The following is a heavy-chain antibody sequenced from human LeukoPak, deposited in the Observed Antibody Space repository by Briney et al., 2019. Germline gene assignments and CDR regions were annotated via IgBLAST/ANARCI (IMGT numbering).Heavy chain of an antibody. D-gene: IGHD3-16*02. V-gene: IGHV3-21*01. Sequence: PGRSLRLSCAASGFTFSSYSMNWVRQAPGKGLEWVSSISSSSSYIYYADSVKGRFTISRDNAKNSLYLQMNSLRAEDTAVYYCARSTRPAEGLGELSLYHPGAFDIWGQGTMVTVSS. CDR3: ARSTRPAEGLGELSLYHPGAFDI. CDR2: ISSSSSYI. CDR1: GFTFSSYS. J-gene: IGHJ3*02.